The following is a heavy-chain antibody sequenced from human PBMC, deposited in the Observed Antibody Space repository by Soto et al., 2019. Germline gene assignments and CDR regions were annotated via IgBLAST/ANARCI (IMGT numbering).Heavy chain of an antibody. J-gene: IGHJ5*02. V-gene: IGHV4-4*07. CDR1: GASITGSSY. CDR3: AKGRGFYSDNYFDP. D-gene: IGHD3-22*01. CDR2: IYSSGNA. Sequence: SETLSLTCTVSGASITGSSYWSWIRQPAGKGLEWIGHIYSSGNANYNPSLKSRVTMSLDTSKNQFSLSLKSVTAADTAIYYCAKGRGFYSDNYFDPWGQGTQVTVSS.